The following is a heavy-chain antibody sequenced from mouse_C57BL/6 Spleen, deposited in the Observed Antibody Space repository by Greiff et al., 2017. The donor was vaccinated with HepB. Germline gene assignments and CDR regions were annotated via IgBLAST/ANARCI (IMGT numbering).Heavy chain of an antibody. V-gene: IGHV1-50*01. D-gene: IGHD1-1*01. J-gene: IGHJ3*01. CDR2: IDPSDSYT. CDR3: TRRDYYYSSSYEAY. Sequence: QVQLQQPGAELVKPGASVKLSCKASGYTFTSYWMQWVKQRPGQGLEWIGEIDPSDSYTNYNQKFKGKATLTVDTSSSTAYMQSSSLTSEDSAVYDCTRRDYYYSSSYEAYWGQGTLVTVSA. CDR1: GYTFTSYW.